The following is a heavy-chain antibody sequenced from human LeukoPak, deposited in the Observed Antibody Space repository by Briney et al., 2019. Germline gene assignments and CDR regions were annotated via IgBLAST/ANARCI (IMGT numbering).Heavy chain of an antibody. D-gene: IGHD6-13*01. CDR1: GVSISDYY. J-gene: IGHJ4*02. Sequence: SSETLSLTCTASGVSISDYYWNWIRQPAGKGLEWIGRIYTSGSTNYNPSLQSRAAMSLDRSENQFSLKLNSVTAADTAVYYCARDGWDRSSQTFDYWGQGTLVTVSS. V-gene: IGHV4-4*07. CDR2: IYTSGST. CDR3: ARDGWDRSSQTFDY.